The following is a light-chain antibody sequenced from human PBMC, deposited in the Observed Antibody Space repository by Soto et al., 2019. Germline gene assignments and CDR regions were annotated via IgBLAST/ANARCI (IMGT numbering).Light chain of an antibody. CDR1: QDISNF. J-gene: IGKJ4*01. V-gene: IGKV1-27*01. Sequence: DIQMTQSPSSLSASVGDIVTITCRASQDISNFLAWYQQKPGKVPKVLIYAASILQSGVQARFSGSGSGTDFTLTISSLQPEDVATYYCQKYNSAPLTFGGGTKVEI. CDR2: AAS. CDR3: QKYNSAPLT.